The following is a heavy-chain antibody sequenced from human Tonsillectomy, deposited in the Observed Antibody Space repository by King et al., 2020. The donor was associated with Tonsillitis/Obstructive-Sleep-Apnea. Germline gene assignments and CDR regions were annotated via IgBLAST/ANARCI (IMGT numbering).Heavy chain of an antibody. CDR2: IYYSGST. J-gene: IGHJ4*02. CDR3: ARAGRGSYLKYFDY. CDR1: GGSIGSYY. D-gene: IGHD1-26*01. Sequence: QLQESGPGLVKPSETLSLTCTVSGGSIGSYYWSWIRQPPGKGLEWIGYIYYSGSTNYNPSLKSRVTISVDTSKNQFSLKLSSVTAADTAVYYCARAGRGSYLKYFDYWGQGTLVTVSS. V-gene: IGHV4-59*01.